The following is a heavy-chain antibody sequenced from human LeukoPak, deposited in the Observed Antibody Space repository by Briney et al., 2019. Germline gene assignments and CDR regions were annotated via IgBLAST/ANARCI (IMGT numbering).Heavy chain of an antibody. CDR1: GFTFSDYY. D-gene: IGHD2-2*01. CDR2: ISSSGSTI. J-gene: IGHJ6*03. V-gene: IGHV3-11*01. CDR3: ARDGGYCSSTSCRDYYMDV. Sequence: GGSLRLSCAASGFTFSDYYMSWIRQAPGKGLEWVSYISSSGSTIYYADSVKGRYTISRDNAKNSLYLQMNSLRAEDTAVYCCARDGGYCSSTSCRDYYMDVWGKGTTVTVSS.